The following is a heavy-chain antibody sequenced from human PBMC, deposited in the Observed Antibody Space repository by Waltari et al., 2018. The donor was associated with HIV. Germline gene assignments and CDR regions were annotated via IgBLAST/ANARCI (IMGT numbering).Heavy chain of an antibody. D-gene: IGHD3-16*01. CDR3: ANLDSGQAGG. CDR2: ISSYDGNNK. J-gene: IGHJ4*02. CDR1: GFTFSSYG. V-gene: IGHV3-30*18. Sequence: QVQLVESGGGVVQPGRSLRRSCAASGFTFSSYGMHWVRQAPGKGLEWVAFISSYDGNNKYYADSVKGRLTISRDNSKSTLYLQMNSLRAEDTAVYYCANLDSGQAGGWGQGTLVTVSS.